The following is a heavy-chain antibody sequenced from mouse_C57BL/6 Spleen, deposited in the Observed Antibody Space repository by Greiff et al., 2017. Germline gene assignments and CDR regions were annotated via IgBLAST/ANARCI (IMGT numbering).Heavy chain of an antibody. J-gene: IGHJ3*01. CDR1: GYTFTDYN. CDR3: ARGGDDYEAWFAY. D-gene: IGHD2-4*01. CDR2: INPNNGGT. Sequence: VQLKESGPELVKPGASVKMSCKASGYTFTDYNMHWVKQSHGKSLEWIGYINPNNGGTSYNQKFKGKATLTVNKSSSTAYMGLRSLTSEDSAVYYCARGGDDYEAWFAYWGQGTLVTVSA. V-gene: IGHV1-22*01.